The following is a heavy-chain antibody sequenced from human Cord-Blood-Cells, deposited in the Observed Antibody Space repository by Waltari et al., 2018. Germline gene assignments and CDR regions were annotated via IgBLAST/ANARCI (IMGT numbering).Heavy chain of an antibody. CDR3: AKVGKVGVLVWLLYFDY. V-gene: IGHV3-9*01. Sequence: EVQLVESGGGLVQPGRSLRPSWAASGFTFVDYAMDWVRQAPGKGLEWVSGISWNSGSIGYADSVKGRFTISRDNAKNSLYLQMNSLRAEDTALYYCAKVGKVGVLVWLLYFDYWGQGTLVTVSS. D-gene: IGHD3-3*01. J-gene: IGHJ4*02. CDR2: ISWNSGSI. CDR1: GFTFVDYA.